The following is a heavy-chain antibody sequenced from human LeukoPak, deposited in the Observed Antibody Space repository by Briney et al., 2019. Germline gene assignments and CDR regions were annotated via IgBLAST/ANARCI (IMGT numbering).Heavy chain of an antibody. CDR1: GFTFNTYT. D-gene: IGHD6-19*01. J-gene: IGHJ4*02. CDR2: FSSGTSYI. V-gene: IGHV3-21*04. Sequence: GGSLRLSCAASGFTFNTYTMNWVRQAPGKGLEWVSSFSSGTSYIYYADSVKGRFTIPRDNAKNSLYLQMNSLRAEDTAVYYCARDKAPGQWLVKVLFDYWGQGTLVTASS. CDR3: ARDKAPGQWLVKVLFDY.